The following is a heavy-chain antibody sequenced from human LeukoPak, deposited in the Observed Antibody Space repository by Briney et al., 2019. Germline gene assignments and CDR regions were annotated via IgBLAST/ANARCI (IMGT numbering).Heavy chain of an antibody. J-gene: IGHJ4*02. V-gene: IGHV3-23*01. CDR1: GFTFSSYG. CDR3: ANIRDYYDSSGYLRYYFDY. D-gene: IGHD3-22*01. CDR2: ISGSGGST. Sequence: PGGTLRLSCAASGFTFSSYGMSWVRQAPGKGLEWVSAISGSGGSTYYADSVKGRFTISRDNSKNTLYLQMNSLRAEDTAVYHCANIRDYYDSSGYLRYYFDYWGQGTLVTVSS.